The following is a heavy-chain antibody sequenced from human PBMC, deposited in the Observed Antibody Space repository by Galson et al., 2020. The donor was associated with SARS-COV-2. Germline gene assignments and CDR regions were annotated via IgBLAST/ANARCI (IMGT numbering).Heavy chain of an antibody. CDR3: ARGGRYCSSTSCYTDYYYYYYMDF. CDR2: IKQDGSEK. V-gene: IGHV3-7*01. J-gene: IGHJ6*03. CDR1: GFTFSSYW. Sequence: QLGESLKISCAASGFTFSSYWMSWVRQAPGKGLEWVANIKQDGSEKYYVDSVKGRFTISRDNAKNSLYLQMNSLRAEDTAVYYCARGGRYCSSTSCYTDYYYYYYMDFWGKWTTVTVSS. D-gene: IGHD2-2*02.